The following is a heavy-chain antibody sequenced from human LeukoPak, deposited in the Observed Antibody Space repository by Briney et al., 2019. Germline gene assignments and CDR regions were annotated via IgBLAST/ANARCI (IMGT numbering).Heavy chain of an antibody. CDR2: INPDSGGT. D-gene: IGHD3-22*01. CDR3: ARVDDRGHYYDSSGPRKLFDY. Sequence: ASVKVSCKASGYAFTGYYMHWVRQATGQGLEWVGWINPDSGGTNCARKFQGRVTMTRDTSIRAAYMELRRLRSDDTAVYYCARVDDRGHYYDSSGPRKLFDYWGQGTLVTVSS. J-gene: IGHJ4*02. V-gene: IGHV1-2*02. CDR1: GYAFTGYY.